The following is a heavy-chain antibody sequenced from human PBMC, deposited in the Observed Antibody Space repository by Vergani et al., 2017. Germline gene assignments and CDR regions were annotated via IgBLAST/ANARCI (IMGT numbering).Heavy chain of an antibody. V-gene: IGHV3-9*01. CDR3: VRETLYDSSVYGAFDI. Sequence: EVELVESGGGLVQPGRSLRLSCAASGFKFDDYAMHWVRQAPGKGLEWVSGISWHSYSIGYVDAVKGRFAISRDNAKTSLYLQMNSLRVEDTALYYCVRETLYDSSVYGAFDIWGQGTMITVSS. CDR1: GFKFDDYA. D-gene: IGHD3-22*01. CDR2: ISWHSYSI. J-gene: IGHJ3*02.